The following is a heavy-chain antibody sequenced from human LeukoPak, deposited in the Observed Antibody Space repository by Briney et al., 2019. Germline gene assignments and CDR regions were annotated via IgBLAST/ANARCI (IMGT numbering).Heavy chain of an antibody. CDR2: IYYSGST. J-gene: IGHJ4*02. CDR3: ARHIPRYCSGGSCYEPGIIDY. CDR1: GGSISSYY. V-gene: IGHV4-59*08. D-gene: IGHD2-15*01. Sequence: SETLSLTCTVSGGSISSYYWSWIRQPPGKGLEWIGYIYYSGSTNYNPSLKSRVTISVDTSKNQFSLKLSSVTAADTAVYYCARHIPRYCSGGSCYEPGIIDYRGQGTLVTVSS.